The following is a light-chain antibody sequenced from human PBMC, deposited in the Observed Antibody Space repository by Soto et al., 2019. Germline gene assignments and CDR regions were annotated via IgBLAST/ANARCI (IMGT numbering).Light chain of an antibody. Sequence: SYELTQPPSVSVAPGKTARITCGESDIGSKSDHWYQQKPGQAPVLVIYYDRHRPPGIPGRFSGSNSGNTATLPISRVDAGEEDDYYCQVWDRGSDHVVFGGGTKLTVL. CDR3: QVWDRGSDHVV. CDR2: YDR. V-gene: IGLV3-21*04. J-gene: IGLJ2*01. CDR1: DIGSKS.